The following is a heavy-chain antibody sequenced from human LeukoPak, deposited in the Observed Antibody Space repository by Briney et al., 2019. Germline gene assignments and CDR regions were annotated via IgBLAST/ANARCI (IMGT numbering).Heavy chain of an antibody. J-gene: IGHJ4*02. V-gene: IGHV3-48*04. CDR3: AKGEGSGWYDFDY. D-gene: IGHD6-19*01. Sequence: SGGSLRLSCAASGVTFNNYNMNWVRQAPGKGLEWVSYISSSSSAIYYADSVKGRFTISRDTAKNSLYLQMNSLRAEDTALYYCAKGEGSGWYDFDYWGQGTLVTVSS. CDR1: GVTFNNYN. CDR2: ISSSSSAI.